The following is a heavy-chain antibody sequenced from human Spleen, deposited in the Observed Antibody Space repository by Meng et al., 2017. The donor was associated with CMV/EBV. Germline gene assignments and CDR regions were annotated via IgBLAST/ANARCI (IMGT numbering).Heavy chain of an antibody. Sequence: SCAASGFTVSSTYMSWVRQATGKGLEWVSVIFSGGSTRYAVSVKGRFTISRDNSKNTLYLQMNSLRAEDTAVYYCARGGSGSLERFDYWGQGTLVTVSS. D-gene: IGHD1-26*01. V-gene: IGHV3-53*01. CDR2: IFSGGST. CDR1: GFTVSSTY. CDR3: ARGGSGSLERFDY. J-gene: IGHJ4*02.